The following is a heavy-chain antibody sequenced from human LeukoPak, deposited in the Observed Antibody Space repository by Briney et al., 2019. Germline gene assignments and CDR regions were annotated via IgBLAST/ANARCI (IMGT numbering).Heavy chain of an antibody. J-gene: IGHJ4*02. CDR1: GFTFSNYA. CDR3: AKEPYDSGSYYFDY. V-gene: IGHV3-23*01. CDR2: ISGSGGGA. D-gene: IGHD1-26*01. Sequence: TGGSLRLSCEASGFTFSNYAMNGVRQAPGKGLEWGAVISGSGGGANYAESVKGRFTISKDIHKNKLYLQMNSLRGEDTAVYYCAKEPYDSGSYYFDYWGQGTLVTVSS.